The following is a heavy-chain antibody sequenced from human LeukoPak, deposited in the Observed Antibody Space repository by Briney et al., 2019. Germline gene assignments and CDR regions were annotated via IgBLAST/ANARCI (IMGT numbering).Heavy chain of an antibody. CDR2: IGGRDGST. CDR1: GFTFSSYG. Sequence: EGSLRLSCAASGFTFSSYGMSWVRQAPGKGLERVSAIGGRDGSTYYADSVKGRFTISRDNSKNTLYLQMNSLRAEDTAVYYCARHTGSGYYYGNWGQGTLVTVSS. D-gene: IGHD3-22*01. J-gene: IGHJ4*02. CDR3: ARHTGSGYYYGN. V-gene: IGHV3-23*01.